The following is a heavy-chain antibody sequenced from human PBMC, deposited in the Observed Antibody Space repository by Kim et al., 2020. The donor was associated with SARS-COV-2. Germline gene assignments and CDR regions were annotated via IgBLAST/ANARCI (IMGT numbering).Heavy chain of an antibody. CDR3: VKGDSAVITPYY. V-gene: IGHV3-64D*06. D-gene: IGHD3-22*01. J-gene: IGHJ4*02. Sequence: YYADSVKGRFTISRDNSKNTLDLEMSSLRAEDTAVYYCVKGDSAVITPYYWGQGTLVTVSA.